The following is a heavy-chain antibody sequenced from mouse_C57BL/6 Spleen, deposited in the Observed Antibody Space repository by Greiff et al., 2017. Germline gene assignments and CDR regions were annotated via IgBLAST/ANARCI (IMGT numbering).Heavy chain of an antibody. J-gene: IGHJ4*01. CDR2: IYPGSGST. D-gene: IGHD2-4*01. CDR3: ARRGDYDYYYAMDY. V-gene: IGHV1-55*01. Sequence: QVQLQQPGAELVKPGASVKMSCKASGYTFTSYWITWVKQRPGQGLEWIGDIYPGSGSTNYNEKFKSKATLTVDTSSSTAYTQLSSLTSEDSAVYYCARRGDYDYYYAMDYWGQGTSVTVSS. CDR1: GYTFTSYW.